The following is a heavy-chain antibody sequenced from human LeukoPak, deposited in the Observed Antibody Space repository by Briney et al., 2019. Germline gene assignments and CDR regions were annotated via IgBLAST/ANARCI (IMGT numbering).Heavy chain of an antibody. V-gene: IGHV1-46*02. CDR1: GYTFNTYY. CDR3: TREGTGYSGYDHFY. Sequence: ASVKVSCKASGYTFNTYYLHWVRQAPGQGLEWMGLINPSGGSTRYAQNFQGRVTMTRDTSTTTVYMELSSLRSDDTAVYYCTREGTGYSGYDHFYWGQGTLSPSPQ. J-gene: IGHJ4*02. D-gene: IGHD5-12*01. CDR2: INPSGGST.